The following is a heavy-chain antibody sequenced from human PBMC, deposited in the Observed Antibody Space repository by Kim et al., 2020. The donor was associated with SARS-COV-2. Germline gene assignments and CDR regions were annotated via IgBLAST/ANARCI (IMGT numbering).Heavy chain of an antibody. CDR3: ARDPRGGSSWYIYYYYYGMDV. CDR2: ISSSSSTI. V-gene: IGHV3-48*02. CDR1: GFTFSSYS. Sequence: GGSLRLSCAASGFTFSSYSMNWVRQAPGKGLEWVSYISSSSSTIYYADSVKGRFTISRDNAKNSLYLQMNSLRDEDTAVYYCARDPRGGSSWYIYYYYYGMDVWGQGTTVTVSS. D-gene: IGHD6-13*01. J-gene: IGHJ6*02.